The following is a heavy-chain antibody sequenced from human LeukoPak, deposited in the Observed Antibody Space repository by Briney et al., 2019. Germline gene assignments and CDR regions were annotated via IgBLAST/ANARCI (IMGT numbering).Heavy chain of an antibody. D-gene: IGHD2-15*01. CDR1: GGSIYSDEYC. CDR2: ISGSGGST. V-gene: IGHV3-23*01. CDR3: AKDVCSGGSCNAFDI. Sequence: ETLSLTCAVSGGSIYSDEYCWSWVRQAPGKGLEWVSAISGSGGSTYYADSVKGRFTISRDNSKNTLYLQMNSLRAEDTAVYYCAKDVCSGGSCNAFDIWGQGTMVTVSS. J-gene: IGHJ3*02.